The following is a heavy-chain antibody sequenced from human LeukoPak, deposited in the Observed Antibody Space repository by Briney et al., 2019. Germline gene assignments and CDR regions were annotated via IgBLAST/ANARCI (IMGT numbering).Heavy chain of an antibody. CDR3: GHPELP. D-gene: IGHD1-1*01. J-gene: IGHJ4*02. Sequence: GGSLRLSCAASGFTFSSYTMSWVRQAPGKGLEWVSGITSSGAHTYYVDSVKGRFTISRDNSKNMLYVQMTSLRAEDTAVYYCGHPELPWGQGTLVTISS. V-gene: IGHV3-23*01. CDR2: ITSSGAHT. CDR1: GFTFSSYT.